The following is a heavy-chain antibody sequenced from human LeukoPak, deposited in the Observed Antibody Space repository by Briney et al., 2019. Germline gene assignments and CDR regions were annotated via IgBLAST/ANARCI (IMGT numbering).Heavy chain of an antibody. V-gene: IGHV3-23*01. J-gene: IGHJ4*02. D-gene: IGHD3-22*01. CDR1: GFTFSSYA. Sequence: PGGSLRLSCAASGFTFSSYAMSWVRQAPGKGLEWVSAISGSGGSTYCADSVKGRFTISRDNSKNTLYLQMNSLRAEDTAVYYCAKAGTYYYDSSGYYGWGQGTLVTVSS. CDR2: ISGSGGST. CDR3: AKAGTYYYDSSGYYG.